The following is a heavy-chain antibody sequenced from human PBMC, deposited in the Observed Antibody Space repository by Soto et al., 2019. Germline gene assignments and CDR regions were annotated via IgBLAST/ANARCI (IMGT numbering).Heavy chain of an antibody. V-gene: IGHV4-59*08. CDR3: ARHNWNYPFDP. CDR2: IYYSGST. J-gene: IGHJ5*02. CDR1: GCSISTYY. D-gene: IGHD1-7*01. Sequence: SETLSLTCTVSGCSISTYYWSWIRQSPGKGLEWIGYIYYSGSTKYNPSLKSRVTMSVDTSKNQFSLKVSSVTAADTAVYFCARHNWNYPFDPWGQGTLVTVSS.